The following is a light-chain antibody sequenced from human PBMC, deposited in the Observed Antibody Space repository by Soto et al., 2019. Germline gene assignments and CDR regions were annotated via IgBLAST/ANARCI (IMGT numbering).Light chain of an antibody. CDR3: QQYNGWPIT. CDR1: QGISSY. Sequence: DIQLTQSPSFLSASLGDRVTITCRASQGISSYLAWYQQKPGKAPKLLIYAASTLQSGVPSRFSGSGSGTEFTLTISSLQSEDFAVYYCQQYNGWPITFGQGTRLEIK. V-gene: IGKV1-9*01. CDR2: AAS. J-gene: IGKJ5*01.